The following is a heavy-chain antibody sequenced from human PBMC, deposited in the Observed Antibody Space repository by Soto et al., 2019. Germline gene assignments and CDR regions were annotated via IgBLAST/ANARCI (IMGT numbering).Heavy chain of an antibody. CDR2: ISTNGGNT. CDR1: GFTLSSYA. Sequence: PGGSLRLSCSASGFTLSSYAMHWVRQAPGKGLEYVSAISTNGGNTYYADSVKGRFTISRDNSKNTLYLLMSSLRAEDTAVYYCAKDDSSGDFDYWGQGTLVTVSS. J-gene: IGHJ4*02. D-gene: IGHD6-19*01. V-gene: IGHV3-64D*08. CDR3: AKDDSSGDFDY.